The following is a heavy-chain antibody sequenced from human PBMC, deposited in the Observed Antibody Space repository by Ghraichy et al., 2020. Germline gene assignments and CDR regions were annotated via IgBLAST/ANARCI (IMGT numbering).Heavy chain of an antibody. D-gene: IGHD5-12*01. CDR1: GGSISSSSYY. CDR3: ARRGNVATGPFDY. J-gene: IGHJ4*02. V-gene: IGHV4-39*07. Sequence: SETLSLTCTVSGGSISSSSYYWGWIRQPPGKGLEWIGSIYYSGSTYYNPSLKSRVTISVDTSKNQFSLKLSSVTAADTAVYYCARRGNVATGPFDYWGQGTLVTVSS. CDR2: IYYSGST.